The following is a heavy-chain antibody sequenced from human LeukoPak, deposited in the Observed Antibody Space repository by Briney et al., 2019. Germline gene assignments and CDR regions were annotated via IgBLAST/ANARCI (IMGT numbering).Heavy chain of an antibody. CDR1: GFTFSSYW. Sequence: GGSLRLSCAASGFTFSSYWMTWVRQAPGKGLEWVANIREDGSEKYYVDSVKGRFTISRDNAKNSLYLQMNSLRAEDTALYYCAKDFTLFDYWGQGTLVTVSS. CDR2: IREDGSEK. J-gene: IGHJ4*02. CDR3: AKDFTLFDY. V-gene: IGHV3-7*03.